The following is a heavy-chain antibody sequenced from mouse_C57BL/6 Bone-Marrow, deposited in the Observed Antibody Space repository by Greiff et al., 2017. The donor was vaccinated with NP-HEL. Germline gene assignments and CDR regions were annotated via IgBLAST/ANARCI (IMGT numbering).Heavy chain of an antibody. CDR3: AKLGRDWYFDV. J-gene: IGHJ1*03. V-gene: IGHV3-6*01. CDR1: GYSITSGYY. Sequence: EVQLQESGPGLVKPSQSLSLTCSVTGYSITSGYYWNWIRQFPGNTLEWMGYISYDGSNNYNPSLKNRISITRDTSKNQFFLKLNSVTTEDTATYYCAKLGRDWYFDVWGTGTTVTVSS. CDR2: ISYDGSN. D-gene: IGHD4-1*01.